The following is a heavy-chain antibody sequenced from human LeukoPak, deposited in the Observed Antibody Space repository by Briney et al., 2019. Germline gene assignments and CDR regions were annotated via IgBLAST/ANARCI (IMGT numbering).Heavy chain of an antibody. CDR2: ISAYNGNT. CDR3: ARVAWFGDPHHWFDP. Sequence: ASVKVSCKASGYTFTSYGISWVRQAPGQGLEWMGWISAYNGNTNYAQKLQGRVTMTTDTSTSTAYMELRSLRSDDTAVYYCARVAWFGDPHHWFDPWSQGTLVTVSS. V-gene: IGHV1-18*01. D-gene: IGHD3-10*01. J-gene: IGHJ5*02. CDR1: GYTFTSYG.